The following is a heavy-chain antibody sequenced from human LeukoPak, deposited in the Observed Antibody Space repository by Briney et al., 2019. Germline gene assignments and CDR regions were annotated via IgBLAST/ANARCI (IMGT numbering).Heavy chain of an antibody. CDR1: GYTFTSYY. CDR3: AKGAARMVEIATIIPFEY. Sequence: ASVKVSCKASGYTFTSYYMHWVRQAPGQGLEWMGIINTSGGSTSYAQKFQGRVTMTRDTSTSTIYMELSSLRSEDTAVYYCAKGAARMVEIATIIPFEYWGQGTLVTVSS. V-gene: IGHV1-46*01. J-gene: IGHJ4*02. CDR2: INTSGGST. D-gene: IGHD5-24*01.